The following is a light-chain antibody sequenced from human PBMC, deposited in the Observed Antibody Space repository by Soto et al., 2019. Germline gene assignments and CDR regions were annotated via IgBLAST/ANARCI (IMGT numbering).Light chain of an antibody. CDR2: ATS. CDR1: QGIAPY. Sequence: GDRVTITCRASQGIAPYLAWFQQKPAKVPKLLIYATSTLQSGVPSRFSGSGSGTDFTLTINSLQPEDVGTYYCQKYNSAPLTFGGGTKVEIK. CDR3: QKYNSAPLT. J-gene: IGKJ4*01. V-gene: IGKV1-27*01.